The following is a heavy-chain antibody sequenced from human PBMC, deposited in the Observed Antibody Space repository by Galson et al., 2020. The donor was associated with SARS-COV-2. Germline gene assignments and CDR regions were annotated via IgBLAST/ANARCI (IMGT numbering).Heavy chain of an antibody. CDR2: IYYSGST. D-gene: IGHD5-18*01. Sequence: SETLSLTCTVSGGSISSGGYYWSWIRQHPGKGLEWIGYIYYSGSTYYNPSLKSRVTISVDTSKNQFSLKLSSVTAADTAVYYCARGGMRVGIQLWKHREYYFDYWGQGTLVTVSS. CDR1: GGSISSGGYY. V-gene: IGHV4-31*03. J-gene: IGHJ4*02. CDR3: ARGGMRVGIQLWKHREYYFDY.